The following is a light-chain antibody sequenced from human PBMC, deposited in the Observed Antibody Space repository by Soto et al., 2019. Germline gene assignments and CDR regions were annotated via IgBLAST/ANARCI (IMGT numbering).Light chain of an antibody. CDR1: QTIRSDY. CDR2: AAS. Sequence: EIVLTQSPGTLSLSPGDRATLSCRASQTIRSDYLAWYQQKPGQAPRLLIYAASIRASGIPDRFSGSGSGTDFTLTSTGLEPEDFAVYYCQQCGGSPFGQGTKLEIK. V-gene: IGKV3-20*01. CDR3: QQCGGSP. J-gene: IGKJ2*01.